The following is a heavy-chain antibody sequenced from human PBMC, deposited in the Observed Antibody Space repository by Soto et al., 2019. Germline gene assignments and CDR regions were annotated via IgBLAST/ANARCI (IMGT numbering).Heavy chain of an antibody. V-gene: IGHV1-46*01. CDR3: ARGRAGIAARPKVKPQYYGMDV. D-gene: IGHD6-6*01. J-gene: IGHJ6*02. Sequence: ASVKVSCKASGYTFTSYYMHWVRQAPGQGLEWMGIINPSGGSTSYAQKFQGRVTMTRDTSTSTVYMELSSLRSEDTAVYYCARGRAGIAARPKVKPQYYGMDVWGQGTTVTVSS. CDR2: INPSGGST. CDR1: GYTFTSYY.